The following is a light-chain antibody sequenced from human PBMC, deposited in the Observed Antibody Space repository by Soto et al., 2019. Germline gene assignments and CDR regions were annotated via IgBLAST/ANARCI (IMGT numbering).Light chain of an antibody. CDR2: EVN. CDR1: SSDVGGYNY. V-gene: IGLV2-8*01. Sequence: QSVLTQPPSASGSPGQSVTISCTGTSSDVGGYNYVSWYQQHPGKAPKLMIYEVNRRPSGVPDRFSGSKSGNTASLTVSGLQAEDEADYYCISYAGSNNLFGGGTKLTVL. J-gene: IGLJ2*01. CDR3: ISYAGSNNL.